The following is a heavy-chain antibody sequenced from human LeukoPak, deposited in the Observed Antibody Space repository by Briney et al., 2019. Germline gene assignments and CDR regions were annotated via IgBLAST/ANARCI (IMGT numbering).Heavy chain of an antibody. J-gene: IGHJ4*02. V-gene: IGHV3-21*01. CDR2: ISSSSSYI. Sequence: PGGSLRLSCAASGFTFSSYSMNWVRQAPGKGLEWVSSISSSSSYIYYADSVKGRFTISRDNAKNSLYLQMNSLRAEDTAVYYCARDLAGYRSGWSDYWGQGTLVTVSS. CDR3: ARDLAGYRSGWSDY. CDR1: GFTFSSYS. D-gene: IGHD6-19*01.